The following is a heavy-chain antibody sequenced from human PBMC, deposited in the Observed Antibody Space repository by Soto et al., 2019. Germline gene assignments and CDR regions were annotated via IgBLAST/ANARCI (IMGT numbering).Heavy chain of an antibody. CDR1: GGSISSSNYY. J-gene: IGHJ4*02. Sequence: QVKLQESGPGLVKPSETLSLTCTVSGGSISSSNYYWGWIRQPPGQGLEGIGTIYFSGSTYYDPSLKSRVTISVDPSKNPFSLTLSSVTAAETAVYYCAILPSSASLDYWGQGTLVTVSS. V-gene: IGHV4-39*01. CDR2: IYFSGST. CDR3: AILPSSASLDY. D-gene: IGHD1-26*01.